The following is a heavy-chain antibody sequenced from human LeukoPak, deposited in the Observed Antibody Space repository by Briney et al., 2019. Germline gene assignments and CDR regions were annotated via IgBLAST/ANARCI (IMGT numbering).Heavy chain of an antibody. Sequence: GGSLRLSCVGSGFTFSSYALHWVRQFPGKRLECVSAISNNGRSTHYTDSVKGRFTVSRDNSKKTVYLQMFSLRPEDTALYYCTRRHSLASDYWGRGTLVTVPS. CDR3: TRRHSLASDY. D-gene: IGHD2-15*01. V-gene: IGHV3-64*02. CDR2: ISNNGRST. J-gene: IGHJ1*01. CDR1: GFTFSSYA.